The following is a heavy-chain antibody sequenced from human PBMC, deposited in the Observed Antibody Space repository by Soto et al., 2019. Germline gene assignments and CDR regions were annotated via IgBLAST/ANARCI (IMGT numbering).Heavy chain of an antibody. CDR3: ARMTGPPIYDYIWGIYPDDPTLDY. Sequence: QVTLKESGPVLVKPTETLTLTCTVSGFSLSNARMGVSWIRQPPGKALEWLAHIFSNDGKSYSTSLKSRLTNATHTPNNQAVLTLTNMDPVDTATDSCARMTGPPIYDYIWGIYPDDPTLDYWGQGTLVTVSS. D-gene: IGHD3-16*02. CDR1: GFSLSNARMG. J-gene: IGHJ4*02. CDR2: IFSNDGK. V-gene: IGHV2-26*01.